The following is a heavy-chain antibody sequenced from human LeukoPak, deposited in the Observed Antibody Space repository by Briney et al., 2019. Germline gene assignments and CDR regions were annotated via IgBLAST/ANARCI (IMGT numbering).Heavy chain of an antibody. Sequence: ASVKVSCKASGATFSSYSISWVRQAPGQGREWMGGIIPIFDTADYAQKFQGRDTITADESTSTAYMELSSLRSEDTAVFYCARISLGAIWGYYYGMDVWGEGTTVTVSS. D-gene: IGHD1-26*01. CDR1: GATFSSYS. CDR3: ARISLGAIWGYYYGMDV. CDR2: IIPIFDTA. J-gene: IGHJ6*04. V-gene: IGHV1-69*13.